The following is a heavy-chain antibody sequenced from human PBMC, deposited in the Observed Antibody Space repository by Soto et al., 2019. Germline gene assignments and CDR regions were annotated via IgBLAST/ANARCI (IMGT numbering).Heavy chain of an antibody. CDR3: TRGPNTVTTPY. D-gene: IGHD4-17*01. Sequence: HPGGSLRLPCTASGFTFGDYAMSWFRQAPGKGLEWVGFIRSKAYGGTTEYAASVKGRFTISRDDSKSIAYLQMNSLKTEDTAVYYCTRGPNTVTTPYWGQGTLVTVSS. V-gene: IGHV3-49*03. CDR1: GFTFGDYA. CDR2: IRSKAYGGTT. J-gene: IGHJ4*02.